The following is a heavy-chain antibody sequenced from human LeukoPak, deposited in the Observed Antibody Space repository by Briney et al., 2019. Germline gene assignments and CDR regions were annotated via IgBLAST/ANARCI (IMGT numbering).Heavy chain of an antibody. J-gene: IGHJ4*02. CDR3: ARGGLYYYDSSGYLGSFDY. CDR1: GYTFTGYY. CDR2: INPNSGGT. Sequence: ASVKVSCKASGYTFTGYYMHWVRQAPGQGLEWMGRINPNSGGTNYAQKFQGRVTMTRDTSISTAYMELSRLRSDDTAVYYCARGGLYYYDSSGYLGSFDYWGQGTLVTVSS. V-gene: IGHV1-2*06. D-gene: IGHD3-22*01.